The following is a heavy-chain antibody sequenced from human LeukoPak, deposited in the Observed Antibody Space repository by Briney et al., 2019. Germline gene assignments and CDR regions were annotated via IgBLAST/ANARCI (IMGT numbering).Heavy chain of an antibody. V-gene: IGHV4-39*01. CDR1: GGSISSSSYY. Sequence: SETLPLTFTVSGGSISSSSYYWGWIRQPPGKGLEWIGSIYYSGSTYYNPSLKSRVPISVDTSKNQFSLKLSSVTAADTAVYYCARLGYGSGSYSEYYFDYWGQGTLVTVSS. J-gene: IGHJ4*02. D-gene: IGHD3-10*01. CDR2: IYYSGST. CDR3: ARLGYGSGSYSEYYFDY.